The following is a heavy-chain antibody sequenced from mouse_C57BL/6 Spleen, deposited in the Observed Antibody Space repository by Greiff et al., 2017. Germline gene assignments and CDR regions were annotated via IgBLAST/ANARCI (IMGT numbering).Heavy chain of an antibody. D-gene: IGHD2-1*01. CDR3: ARSIYYGNYYAMDY. CDR2: IDPSDSYT. J-gene: IGHJ4*01. CDR1: GYTFTSYW. V-gene: IGHV1-50*01. Sequence: QVQLQQPGAELVKPGASVKLSCKASGYTFTSYWMQWVKQRPGQGLEWIGEIDPSDSYTNYNQKFKGKATLTVDTSSSTAYMQLSSLTSEDSAVYYCARSIYYGNYYAMDYWGQETSVTVSS.